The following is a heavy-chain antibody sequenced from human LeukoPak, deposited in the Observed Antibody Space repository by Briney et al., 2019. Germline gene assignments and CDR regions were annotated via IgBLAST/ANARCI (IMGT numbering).Heavy chain of an antibody. CDR3: ARQSVTRNWFDP. D-gene: IGHD4-11*01. J-gene: IGHJ5*02. CDR2: IYYSGST. V-gene: IGHV4-59*01. CDR1: GGSISSYY. Sequence: PSETLSLTCTVSGGSISSYYWSWIRQPPGKGLEWIGYIYYSGSTNYNPSLKSRVTISVDTSKNQLSLKLSSVTAADTAVYYCARQSVTRNWFDPWGQGTLVTVSP.